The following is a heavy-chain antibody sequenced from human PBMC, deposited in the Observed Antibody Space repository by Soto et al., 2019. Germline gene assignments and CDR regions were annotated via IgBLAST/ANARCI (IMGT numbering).Heavy chain of an antibody. J-gene: IGHJ4*02. CDR2: ISYDGSIK. CDR3: ANTDFSGGRCFAFYFAY. D-gene: IGHD2-15*01. CDR1: GVTFTSYG. Sequence: QVQLVESGGGVVQPEKSLRVSCAASGVTFTSYGLHWVRQAPGKGLEWVAVISYDGSIKYYADSVKGRFTISRDYSKTTLYLQMTSLRADNMAVYYCANTDFSGGRCFAFYFAYWGQGTLVTVSS. V-gene: IGHV3-30*18.